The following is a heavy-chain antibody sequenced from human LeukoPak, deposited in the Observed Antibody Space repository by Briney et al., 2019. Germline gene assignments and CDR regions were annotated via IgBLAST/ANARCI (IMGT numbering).Heavy chain of an antibody. CDR1: GGSISSSSCY. CDR3: GIAVAGTGNYFDY. D-gene: IGHD6-19*01. J-gene: IGHJ4*02. V-gene: IGHV4-39*07. Sequence: SETLSLTCTVSGGSISSSSCYWGWIRQPPGKGLEWIGSIYYSGSTYYNPSLKSRVTISVDTSKNQFSLKLSSVTAADTAVYYCGIAVAGTGNYFDYWGQGTLVTVSS. CDR2: IYYSGST.